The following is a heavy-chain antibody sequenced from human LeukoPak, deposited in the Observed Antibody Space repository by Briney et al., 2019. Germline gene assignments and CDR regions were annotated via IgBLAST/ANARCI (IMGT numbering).Heavy chain of an antibody. Sequence: GGSLRLSCAASGFTVSSNYMSWVRQAPGKGLEWVSVIYSGGSTYYADSVKGRFTVSRDNSKNTLYLQMNSLRAEDTAVCYCARDREGSGWSYGMDVWGQGTTVTVSS. CDR1: GFTVSSNY. D-gene: IGHD6-19*01. J-gene: IGHJ6*02. CDR2: IYSGGST. V-gene: IGHV3-66*01. CDR3: ARDREGSGWSYGMDV.